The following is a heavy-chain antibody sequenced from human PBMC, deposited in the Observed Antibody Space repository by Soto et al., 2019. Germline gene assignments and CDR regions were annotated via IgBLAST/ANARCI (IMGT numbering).Heavy chain of an antibody. CDR1: GDSVSSNSAA. CDR3: ARDPGVAAAGEPYNWFDP. Sequence: PSQTLSLTCAISGDSVSSNSAAWNWIRQSPSRGLEWLGRTYYRSKWYNDYAVSVKSRITINPDTSKNQFSLQLNSVTPEDTAVYYCARDPGVAAAGEPYNWFDPWGQGTLVTVSS. V-gene: IGHV6-1*01. J-gene: IGHJ5*02. CDR2: TYYRSKWYN. D-gene: IGHD6-13*01.